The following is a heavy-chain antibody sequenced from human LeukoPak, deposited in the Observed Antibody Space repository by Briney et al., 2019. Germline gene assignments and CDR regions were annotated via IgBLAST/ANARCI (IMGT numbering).Heavy chain of an antibody. D-gene: IGHD3-3*01. J-gene: IGHJ6*02. CDR2: IIPIFGTA. CDR3: ARANRLTIFGVVTHYYGMDV. V-gene: IGHV1-69*13. Sequence: ASVKVSCKASGGTFSSYAISWVRQAPGQGLEWMGGIIPIFGTANYAQKFQGRVTITADESTSTAYMELSSLRSEDTAVYYCARANRLTIFGVVTHYYGMDVWGQGTTVTVS. CDR1: GGTFSSYA.